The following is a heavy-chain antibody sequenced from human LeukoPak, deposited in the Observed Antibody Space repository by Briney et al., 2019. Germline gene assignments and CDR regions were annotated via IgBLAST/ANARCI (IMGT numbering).Heavy chain of an antibody. CDR3: ARVVLTGYSGYDCVDY. J-gene: IGHJ4*02. CDR2: ISAYNGNT. D-gene: IGHD5-12*01. Sequence: ASVKVSCKASGYTFTSYDINWVRQATGQGLEWMGWISAYNGNTNYAQKLQGRVTMTTDTSTSTAYMELRSLRSDDTAVYYCARVVLTGYSGYDCVDYWGQGTLVTVSS. CDR1: GYTFTSYD. V-gene: IGHV1-18*01.